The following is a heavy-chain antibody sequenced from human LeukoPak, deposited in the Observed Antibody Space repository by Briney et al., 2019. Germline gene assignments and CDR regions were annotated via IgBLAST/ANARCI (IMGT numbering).Heavy chain of an antibody. CDR3: ARGRHDIVVVPAARYYYYYMDV. J-gene: IGHJ6*03. D-gene: IGHD2-2*01. V-gene: IGHV1-8*03. Sequence: ASVKVSCKASGYTFTSYDINWVRQATGQGLEWMGWMNPNSGNTGYAQKFQGRVTITRNTSISTAYMELSSLRSEDTAVYYWARGRHDIVVVPAARYYYYYMDVWGKGTTVTVSS. CDR2: MNPNSGNT. CDR1: GYTFTSYD.